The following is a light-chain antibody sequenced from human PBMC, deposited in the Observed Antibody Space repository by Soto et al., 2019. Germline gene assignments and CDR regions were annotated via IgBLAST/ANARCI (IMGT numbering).Light chain of an antibody. J-gene: IGKJ2*01. CDR3: QQYSQWPLYT. V-gene: IGKV3-15*01. CDR1: QSVSSN. Sequence: EIVMTQSPDTLYVSPGQRATLSCRASQSVSSNLAWYQQKPGQAPRLLIYGASTRAAGVPARFSGSGSGTEFTLTISSLQSEDFALYYCQQYSQWPLYTFGQGTKVDIK. CDR2: GAS.